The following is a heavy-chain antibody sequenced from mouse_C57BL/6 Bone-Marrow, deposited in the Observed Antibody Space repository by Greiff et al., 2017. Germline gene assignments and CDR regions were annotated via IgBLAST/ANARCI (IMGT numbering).Heavy chain of an antibody. CDR3: ARSGDNYYFDY. CDR1: GYTFTSYW. D-gene: IGHD1-3*01. J-gene: IGHJ2*01. CDR2: IDPADSYT. Sequence: VQLQQPGAELVRPGASVKLSCKASGYTFTSYWMPWVKQRPGQGLEWIGGIDPADSYTNYNQKFKGKATLTVATSSSTAYMQLSSLTSEDSAVYYCARSGDNYYFDYWGQGTTLTVSS. V-gene: IGHV1-59*01.